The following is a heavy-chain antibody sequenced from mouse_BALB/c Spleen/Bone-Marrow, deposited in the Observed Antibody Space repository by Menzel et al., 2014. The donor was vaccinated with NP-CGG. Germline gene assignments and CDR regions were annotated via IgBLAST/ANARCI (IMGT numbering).Heavy chain of an antibody. CDR3: ARSTMISTGNYFDY. Sequence: EVQGVESGGGLVKPGGSLKLSCAASGFTFSSYAMSWVRQTPEKRLERVASINSGDSNYYPDNVKVRFTISRDNPRNILYLQMSSLRSEDTAMYYCARSTMISTGNYFDYGGQGTTLTVSS. J-gene: IGHJ2*01. D-gene: IGHD2-4*01. CDR2: INSGDSN. CDR1: GFTFSSYA. V-gene: IGHV5-6-5*01.